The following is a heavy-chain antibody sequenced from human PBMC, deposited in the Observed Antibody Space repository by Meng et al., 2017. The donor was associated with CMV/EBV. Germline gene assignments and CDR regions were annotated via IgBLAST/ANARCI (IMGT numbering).Heavy chain of an antibody. V-gene: IGHV4-34*01. CDR1: GGSFSGYY. D-gene: IGHD3-9*01. Sequence: SETLSLTCAVYGGSFSGYYWSWIRQPPGKGLEWIGEINHSGSTNYNPSLKSRVTISVDTSKNQFSLKLSSVTAADTAVYYCARGEGEHFDWLFGYYFDYWGQGTLVIVSS. CDR3: ARGEGEHFDWLFGYYFDY. J-gene: IGHJ4*02. CDR2: INHSGST.